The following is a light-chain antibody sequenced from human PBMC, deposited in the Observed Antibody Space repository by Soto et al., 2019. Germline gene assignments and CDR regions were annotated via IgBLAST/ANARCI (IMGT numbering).Light chain of an antibody. J-gene: IGLJ1*01. V-gene: IGLV2-8*01. CDR1: SSDVGGYNY. CDR2: EVS. CDR3: SSYAGSNNYV. Sequence: TISCTGTSSDVGGYNYVSWYQQHPGKAPKLMIYEVSKRPSGVPDRFSGSKSGNTASLTVSGLQAEDEADYYCSSYAGSNNYVFGTGTKVTVL.